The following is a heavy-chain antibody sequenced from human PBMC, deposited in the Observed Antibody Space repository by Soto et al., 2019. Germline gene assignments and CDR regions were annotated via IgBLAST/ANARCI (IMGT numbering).Heavy chain of an antibody. J-gene: IGHJ4*02. V-gene: IGHV4-4*07. CDR1: GGSFSGYY. D-gene: IGHD6-19*01. CDR2: IYTTTGST. Sequence: PSETLSLTCTVSGGSFSGYYWSWIRQPAGKGLEWIGRIYTTTGSTTYNPSLNSRLTMSVDTSKNLFFLNLKSVTAADTAVYYCAKSSGWFDYWGQGILVTV. CDR3: AKSSGWFDY.